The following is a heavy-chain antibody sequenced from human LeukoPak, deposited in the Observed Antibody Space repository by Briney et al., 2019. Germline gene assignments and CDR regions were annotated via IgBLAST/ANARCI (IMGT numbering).Heavy chain of an antibody. Sequence: GSLRLSSAASGFTFKIYSMNWVRQAPGKGLEWVSSISSSSSHMYYADSVKGRFTISRDNAKNSLYLQMNTLRAEDTAVYYCARDDTSAHFFDYWGQGTLVTVSS. J-gene: IGHJ4*02. CDR3: ARDDTSAHFFDY. CDR2: ISSSSSHM. CDR1: GFTFKIYS. V-gene: IGHV3-21*01. D-gene: IGHD3-10*01.